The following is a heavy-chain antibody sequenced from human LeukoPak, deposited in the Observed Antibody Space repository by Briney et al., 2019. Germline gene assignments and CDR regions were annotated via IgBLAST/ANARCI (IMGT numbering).Heavy chain of an antibody. CDR3: ATLGLLRGAGFNLATHFDF. CDR1: GVSISNNYFY. Sequence: SETLSLTCSVSGVSISNNYFYWAWIRQPPGKGLELIGYVHHTGSTFHYSSLKSRVTISADTSQNQFSLSLTSVTAADTAVYYCATLGLLRGAGFNLATHFDFWGQGTLVTVSS. J-gene: IGHJ4*02. D-gene: IGHD1-26*01. CDR2: VHHTGST. V-gene: IGHV4-39*01.